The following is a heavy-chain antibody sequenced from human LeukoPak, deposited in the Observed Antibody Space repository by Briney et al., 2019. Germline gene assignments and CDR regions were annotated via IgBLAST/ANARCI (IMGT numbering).Heavy chain of an antibody. CDR3: ARGGVGTMIVVTYFDY. J-gene: IGHJ4*02. D-gene: IGHD3-22*01. CDR2: IIPIFGTA. Sequence: ASVKVSCKASGGTFSSYAISWVRQAPGQGLEWMGGIIPIFGTANYAQKFQGRVTITADESTSTAYVELSSLRSEDTAVYYCARGGVGTMIVVTYFDYWGQGTLVTVSS. CDR1: GGTFSSYA. V-gene: IGHV1-69*13.